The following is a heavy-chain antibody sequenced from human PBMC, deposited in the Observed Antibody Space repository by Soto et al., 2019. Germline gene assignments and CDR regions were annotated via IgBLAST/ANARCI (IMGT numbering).Heavy chain of an antibody. Sequence: QLQLQESGPGLVKPSETLSLTCTVSGYSMSSSSYYWDWIRQAPGKGPEWIGSMYSSGSTYYKSSLKSRVTMSVDSSKNQFSLKLSSVTAADTAVYYCARHQWLTFDTWGQGTMVSVSS. CDR3: ARHQWLTFDT. J-gene: IGHJ3*02. V-gene: IGHV4-39*01. CDR2: MYSSGST. D-gene: IGHD6-19*01. CDR1: GYSMSSSSYY.